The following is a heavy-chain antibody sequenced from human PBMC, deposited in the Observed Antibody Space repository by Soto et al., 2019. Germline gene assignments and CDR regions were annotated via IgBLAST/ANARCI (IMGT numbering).Heavy chain of an antibody. D-gene: IGHD4-17*01. V-gene: IGHV4-30-2*01. CDR2: TYHSGNP. Sequence: QLQLQESGSRLVKSSETLSLTCGVSGDTISTGGYSWAWIRQPPGKALEWIGHTYHSGNPYYNPSLKSRVIISVDRSKNQFSLKVSSVTAAATAVYCARETYGDYVGYFDPWGQGTLVTVSS. CDR3: ARETYGDYVGYFDP. CDR1: GDTISTGGYS. J-gene: IGHJ5*02.